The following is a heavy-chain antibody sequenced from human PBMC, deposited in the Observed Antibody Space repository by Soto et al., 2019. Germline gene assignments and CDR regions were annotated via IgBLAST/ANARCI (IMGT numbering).Heavy chain of an antibody. CDR3: ARGIEGWYQGRYYYGMDV. J-gene: IGHJ6*02. V-gene: IGHV4-59*08. D-gene: IGHD6-19*01. CDR2: IYYRGNT. CDR1: GGSIGTYY. Sequence: SLTCTVSGGSIGTYYWSWIRQPPGKGLEWIGYIYYRGNTDYNPSLKSRVTISLDTPKNQFSLKLSSVTAADTAVYYCARGIEGWYQGRYYYGMDVWGQGTTVTVSS.